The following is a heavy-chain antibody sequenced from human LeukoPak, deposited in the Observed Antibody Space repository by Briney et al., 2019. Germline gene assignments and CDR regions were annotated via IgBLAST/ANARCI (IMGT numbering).Heavy chain of an antibody. D-gene: IGHD1-26*01. CDR2: FDPEDGET. J-gene: IGHJ4*02. CDR3: ATVWDPAGY. Sequence: ASVNVSCKVSGYTLTELCMDWVRQAPGKGLEWMGGFDPEDGETIYAQKFQGRVTMTEDTSADTAYMELSSLRSEGTAVYYCATVWDPAGYWGQGTLVTVSS. V-gene: IGHV1-24*01. CDR1: GYTLTELC.